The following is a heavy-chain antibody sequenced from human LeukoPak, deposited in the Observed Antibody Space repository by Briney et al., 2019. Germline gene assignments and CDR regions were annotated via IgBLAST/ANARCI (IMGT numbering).Heavy chain of an antibody. V-gene: IGHV4-39*02. CDR3: ARDCVEMATIGDYYYGMDV. CDR2: IYYSGST. J-gene: IGHJ6*02. CDR1: GGSISSSSYY. D-gene: IGHD5-24*01. Sequence: SETLSLTCTVSGGSISSSSYYWGWIRQPPGKGLEWIGSIYYSGSTYYKPSLKSRVTISVDTSKNQFSLKLSSVTAADTAVYYCARDCVEMATIGDYYYGMDVWGQGTTVTVSS.